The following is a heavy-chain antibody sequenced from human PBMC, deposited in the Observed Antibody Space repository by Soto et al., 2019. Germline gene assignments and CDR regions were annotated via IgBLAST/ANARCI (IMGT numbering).Heavy chain of an antibody. CDR3: ARASIMGWWFDP. CDR1: GGSISSGGYY. V-gene: IGHV4-31*03. D-gene: IGHD1-26*01. CDR2: IYYSGST. J-gene: IGHJ5*02. Sequence: SETLSLTCTVSGGSISSGGYYWSWIRQHPGKGLEWIGYIYYSGSTYYNPSLKSRVTISVDTSKNQFSLKLSSVTAADTAVYYCARASIMGWWFDPWGQGTLVTVSS.